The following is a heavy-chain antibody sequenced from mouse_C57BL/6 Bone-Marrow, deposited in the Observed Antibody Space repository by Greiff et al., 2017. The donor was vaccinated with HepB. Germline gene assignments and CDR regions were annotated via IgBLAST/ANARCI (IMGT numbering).Heavy chain of an antibody. CDR2: IHPNSGST. CDR3: ARWTTVVAYYAMDY. D-gene: IGHD1-1*01. J-gene: IGHJ4*01. Sequence: QVQLQQPGAELVKPGASVKLSCKASGYTFTSYWMHWVKQSPGQGLEWIGMIHPNSGSTNYNEKFKSKATLTVDKSSSTAYMQLSSLTSEDSAVYYCARWTTVVAYYAMDYWGQGTSVTVSS. CDR1: GYTFTSYW. V-gene: IGHV1-64*01.